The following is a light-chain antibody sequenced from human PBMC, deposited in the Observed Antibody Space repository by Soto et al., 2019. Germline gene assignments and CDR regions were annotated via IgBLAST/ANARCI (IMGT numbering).Light chain of an antibody. V-gene: IGLV2-8*01. J-gene: IGLJ3*02. CDR2: EVN. CDR3: SSYAGNNNLV. Sequence: QSVLTQPPSASGSPGQSVTISCTGTSSDVGGYNYVSWYQQYPGKAPKLMFYEVNKRPSGVPDRFSASKSGNTASLTVSGLQAEDEADYYCSSYAGNNNLVFGGGT. CDR1: SSDVGGYNY.